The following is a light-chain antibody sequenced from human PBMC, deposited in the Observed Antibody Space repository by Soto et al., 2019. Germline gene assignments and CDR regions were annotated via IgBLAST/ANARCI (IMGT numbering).Light chain of an antibody. V-gene: IGLV1-44*01. CDR2: SDN. J-gene: IGLJ3*02. CDR1: RSNIGSNT. Sequence: QSVLTQPPSTSGAPGQRVTISCSGSRSNIGSNTVNWYQQFSGAAPTLLVLSDNQRPSGVPDRFSGSKSGTSASLAISGLQSDDEADYYCAAWDGSLNGLVFGGGTKLTVL. CDR3: AAWDGSLNGLV.